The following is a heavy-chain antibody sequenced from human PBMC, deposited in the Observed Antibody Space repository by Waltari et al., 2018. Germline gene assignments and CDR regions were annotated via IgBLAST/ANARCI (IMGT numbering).Heavy chain of an antibody. CDR3: ARNGESGYRDY. J-gene: IGHJ4*02. Sequence: QLQLQESGPGLVKPSETLSPTSTVSGGSISRSSYYCGWIRQPPGKGLEWMGSIYYTGSTYYNPSLKSRITISVDTSKNQFSLKLSSVTAADTAVYYWARNGESGYRDYWGQGTLVTVSS. CDR2: IYYTGST. V-gene: IGHV4-39*01. CDR1: GGSISRSSYY. D-gene: IGHD5-12*01.